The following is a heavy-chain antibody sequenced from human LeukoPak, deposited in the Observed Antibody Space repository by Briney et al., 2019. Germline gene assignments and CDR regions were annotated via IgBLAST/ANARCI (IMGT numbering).Heavy chain of an antibody. CDR2: IRFDGSNQ. V-gene: IGHV3-30*02. CDR3: AKGYGESHFDS. CDR1: GFTFRSFG. Sequence: GGSLRLSCAASGFTFRSFGMHFVRQAPGKGLEWVAFIRFDGSNQYYTDSVKGRFTISRDNSNNTLFLQMNNLRGDDTAVYLCAKGYGESHFDSWGQGTRLTVSS. D-gene: IGHD5-18*01. J-gene: IGHJ4*02.